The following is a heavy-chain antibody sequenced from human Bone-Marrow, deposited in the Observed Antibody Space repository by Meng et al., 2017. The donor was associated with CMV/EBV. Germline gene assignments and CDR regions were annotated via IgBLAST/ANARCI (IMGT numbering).Heavy chain of an antibody. V-gene: IGHV3-48*04. CDR3: ARDRLRNVDY. D-gene: IGHD1-14*01. Sequence: GESLKISCAASGFIFSDYNMNWVRQAPGKGLEWIAYISRSGTNTFYSDSVRGRLTISRDNAKNSLFLQTDSLRAEDTAVYYCARDRLRNVDYWGQGILVTVSS. CDR2: ISRSGTNT. J-gene: IGHJ4*02. CDR1: GFIFSDYN.